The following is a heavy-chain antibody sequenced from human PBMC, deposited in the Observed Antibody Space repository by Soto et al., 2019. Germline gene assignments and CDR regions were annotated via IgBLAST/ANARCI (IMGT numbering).Heavy chain of an antibody. V-gene: IGHV4-59*01. D-gene: IGHD1-26*01. CDR1: GGSISSYY. CDR2: IYYSGST. Sequence: SETLSLTCTVSGGSISSYYWSWIRQPPGKGLEWIGYIYYSGSTNYNPSLKSRVTISVDTSKNQFSLKLSSVTAADTAVYYCARGGSYYGFIYYWGQETLATVSS. CDR3: ARGGSYYGFIYY. J-gene: IGHJ4*02.